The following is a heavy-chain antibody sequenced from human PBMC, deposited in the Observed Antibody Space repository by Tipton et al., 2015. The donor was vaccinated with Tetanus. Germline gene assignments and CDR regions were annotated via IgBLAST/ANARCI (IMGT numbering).Heavy chain of an antibody. CDR1: GGSISSYY. CDR3: ARHIRGYSYGLLWFDP. Sequence: LRLSCTVSGGSISSYYWSWIRQPPGKGLEWIGYIYYSGSTNYNPSLKSRVTISVDTSKNQFSLKLSSVTAADTAVYYCARHIRGYSYGLLWFDPWGQGALVTVSS. CDR2: IYYSGST. V-gene: IGHV4-59*01. J-gene: IGHJ5*02. D-gene: IGHD5-18*01.